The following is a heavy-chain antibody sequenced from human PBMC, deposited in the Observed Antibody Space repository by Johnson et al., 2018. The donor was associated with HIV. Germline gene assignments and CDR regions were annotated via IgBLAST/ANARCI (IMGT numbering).Heavy chain of an antibody. Sequence: QVQLVESGGNLVQPGRSLRLSCAASGFTFSSYGMHWVRQAPGKGLELVAFIRYDGSNKYYADSVKGRFTISRDNSKNTLYLQMNSLRAEDTAVYYWARGGLYYDPGAFDIWGQGAMVTVSS. CDR3: ARGGLYYDPGAFDI. J-gene: IGHJ3*02. V-gene: IGHV3-30*02. CDR2: IRYDGSNK. CDR1: GFTFSSYG. D-gene: IGHD3-22*01.